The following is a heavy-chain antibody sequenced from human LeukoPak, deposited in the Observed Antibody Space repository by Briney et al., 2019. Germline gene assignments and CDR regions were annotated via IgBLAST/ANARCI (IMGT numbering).Heavy chain of an antibody. CDR1: GYIFANYV. V-gene: IGHV1-18*01. Sequence: ASVKVSCKASGYIFANYVINWVRQAPGQGLEWMGWISANNGNTNYAQSLLGRVTMTTDTSTSTAYMELTGLRSDDTAVYYCAREEKLRFLERLPSNMGVWGQGTTVIVSS. CDR2: ISANNGNT. J-gene: IGHJ6*02. D-gene: IGHD3-3*01. CDR3: AREEKLRFLERLPSNMGV.